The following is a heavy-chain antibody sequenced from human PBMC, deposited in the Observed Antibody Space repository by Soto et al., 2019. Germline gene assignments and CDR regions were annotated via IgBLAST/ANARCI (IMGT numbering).Heavy chain of an antibody. J-gene: IGHJ6*02. Sequence: GGSLRLSCAASGFTVSSNYMSWVRQAPGKGLEWVSVIYSGGSTYYADSVKGRFTISRDNSKNTLYLQMNSLRAEDTAVYYCARETPGYYYYYGMDVWGQGTTVTVSS. CDR1: GFTVSSNY. D-gene: IGHD2-15*01. V-gene: IGHV3-66*01. CDR3: ARETPGYYYYYGMDV. CDR2: IYSGGST.